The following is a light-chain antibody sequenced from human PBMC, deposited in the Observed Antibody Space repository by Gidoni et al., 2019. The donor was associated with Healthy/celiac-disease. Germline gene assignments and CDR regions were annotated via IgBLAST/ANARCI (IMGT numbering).Light chain of an antibody. CDR1: QSDSSN. CDR3: QQYNNWPPVWT. CDR2: GAS. J-gene: IGKJ1*01. V-gene: IGKV3-15*01. Sequence: EIVMTQSPATLSVSPGERATLSCRASQSDSSNLAWYQQKPGQAPRLLIYGASTRATGIPARFSGSGSGTEFTLTISSLQSEDFAVYYCQQYNNWPPVWTFGQGTKVEIK.